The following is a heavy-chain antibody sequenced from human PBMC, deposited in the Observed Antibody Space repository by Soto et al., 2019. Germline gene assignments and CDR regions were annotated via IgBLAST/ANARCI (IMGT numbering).Heavy chain of an antibody. D-gene: IGHD3-10*01. CDR1: GDSVSSNSAV. J-gene: IGHJ5*01. CDR2: TFYRSQWYY. Sequence: SQTLSLTCAISGDSVSSNSAVWNWIRQSPSRGLEWLGRTFYRSQWYYDYAVSVQGRITVNPDTSKNQFSLQLNSVTPEDTAVYYCAREVAVLRGLENWFDSWGQGTLVTVSS. V-gene: IGHV6-1*01. CDR3: AREVAVLRGLENWFDS.